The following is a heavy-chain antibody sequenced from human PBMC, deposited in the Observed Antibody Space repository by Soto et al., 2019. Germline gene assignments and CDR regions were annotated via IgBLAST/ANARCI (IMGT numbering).Heavy chain of an antibody. CDR2: IIPIFGTA. CDR1: GGTFSSYA. CDR3: ARDQASVFRYSSSWYYAFDI. V-gene: IGHV1-69*13. D-gene: IGHD6-13*01. J-gene: IGHJ3*02. Sequence: ASVKVSCKASGGTFSSYAISWVRQAPGQGLEWMGGIIPIFGTANYAQKFQGRVTITADESTSTAYMELSSLRSEDTAVYYCARDQASVFRYSSSWYYAFDIWGQGTMVTVSS.